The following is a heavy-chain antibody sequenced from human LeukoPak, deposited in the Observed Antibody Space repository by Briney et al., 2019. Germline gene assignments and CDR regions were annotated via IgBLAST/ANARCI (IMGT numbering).Heavy chain of an antibody. CDR2: INHSGGT. D-gene: IGHD6-13*01. J-gene: IGHJ5*02. CDR3: ARDPRSSWYYLGWFDP. V-gene: IGHV4-34*01. Sequence: SETLSLTCAVYGGSFSGYHWSWIRQPPGKGLEWIGEINHSGGTNYNPSLKSRVTISVDTSKNQFSLKLSSVTAADTAVYYCARDPRSSWYYLGWFDPWGQGTLVTVSS. CDR1: GGSFSGYH.